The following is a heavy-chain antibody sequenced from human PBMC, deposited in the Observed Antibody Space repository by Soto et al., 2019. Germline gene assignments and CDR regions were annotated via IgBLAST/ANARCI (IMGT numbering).Heavy chain of an antibody. Sequence: GGSLRLSCAASGFTFDDYAMHWVRQAPGKGLEWVSGISWNSGSIGYADSVKGRFTISRDNAKNSLYLQMNSLRAEDTALYYCAKDVYSSSQCVFDYRGQGTLVTVSS. CDR3: AKDVYSSSQCVFDY. D-gene: IGHD6-6*01. CDR1: GFTFDDYA. J-gene: IGHJ4*02. V-gene: IGHV3-9*01. CDR2: ISWNSGSI.